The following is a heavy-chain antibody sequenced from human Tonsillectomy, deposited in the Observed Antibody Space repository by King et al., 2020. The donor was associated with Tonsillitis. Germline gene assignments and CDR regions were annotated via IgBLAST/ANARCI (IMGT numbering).Heavy chain of an antibody. D-gene: IGHD2-21*02. CDR3: ARLRVVTGTRFDS. CDR2: IYPGDSDT. CDR1: GYSFATYW. Sequence: VQLVQSGAEVKKPGESLKISCKGPGYSFATYWIGWVRQMPGKGLEWMGIIYPGDSDTRYSPSFQGQVTISADKSISTAYLQWSSLKASDTAMYYCARLRVVTGTRFDSWGQGTLVTVSS. J-gene: IGHJ5*01. V-gene: IGHV5-51*01.